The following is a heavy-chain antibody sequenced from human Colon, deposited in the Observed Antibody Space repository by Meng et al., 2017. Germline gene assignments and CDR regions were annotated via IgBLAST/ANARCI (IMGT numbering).Heavy chain of an antibody. J-gene: IGHJ5*02. CDR1: GGSISSGGSY. V-gene: IGHV4-31*03. Sequence: QVQLQESGPGLVKPSQTLSLTRTVSGGSISSGGSYWNWIRQHPGKGLEWIGYIYYSGTTSYNPSLKSRITISVDTSKNQFSLKLSSVTAADTAVYYCAKSYYYDSSGLNWFDPWGQGTLVTVSS. D-gene: IGHD3-22*01. CDR2: IYYSGTT. CDR3: AKSYYYDSSGLNWFDP.